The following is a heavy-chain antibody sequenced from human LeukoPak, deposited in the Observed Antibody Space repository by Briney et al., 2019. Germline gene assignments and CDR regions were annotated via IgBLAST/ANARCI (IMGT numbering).Heavy chain of an antibody. D-gene: IGHD3-10*01. CDR3: AKDLVSQRGVGSSEKVDY. CDR2: ILGGGDTT. V-gene: IGHV3-23*01. Sequence: GGSLRLSCAASGFTFNYYAMNWVRQAPGKGLEWVSAILGGGDTTSYADSVKGRFTISRDNSKNMLYLQMNSLRAEDTAVYYCAKDLVSQRGVGSSEKVDYWGQGTLVTVSS. CDR1: GFTFNYYA. J-gene: IGHJ4*02.